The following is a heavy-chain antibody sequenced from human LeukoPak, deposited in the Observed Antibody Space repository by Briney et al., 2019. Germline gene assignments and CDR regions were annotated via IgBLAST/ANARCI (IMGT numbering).Heavy chain of an antibody. CDR3: ARAKRGYCSGGSCYRIDY. D-gene: IGHD2-15*01. CDR1: GGSISSYY. CDR2: IYYSGST. V-gene: IGHV4-59*12. Sequence: PSETLSLTCTVSGGSISSYYWSWIRQPPGKGLEWIGYIYYSGSTNYNPSLKSRVTISVDKSKNQFSLKLSSVTAADTAVYYCARAKRGYCSGGSCYRIDYWGQGTLVTVSS. J-gene: IGHJ4*02.